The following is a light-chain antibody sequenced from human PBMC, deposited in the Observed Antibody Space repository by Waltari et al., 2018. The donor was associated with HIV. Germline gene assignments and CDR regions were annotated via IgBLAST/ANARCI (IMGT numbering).Light chain of an antibody. Sequence: IQMTQSPSILSASVGDRIPHTCRASQNVDSWLACYQQRPGSAPKLLIYKASTLEHGVPARFTGSGSGTNFTLTINSLHPDDFATYYCQQYNSDFYTFGLGTRLDLK. CDR2: KAS. CDR3: QQYNSDFYT. J-gene: IGKJ2*01. CDR1: QNVDSW. V-gene: IGKV1-5*03.